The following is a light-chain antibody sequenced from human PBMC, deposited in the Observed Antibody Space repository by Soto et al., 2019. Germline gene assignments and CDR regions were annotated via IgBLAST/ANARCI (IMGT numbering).Light chain of an antibody. CDR2: GNS. CDR1: SSNIGAGYD. CDR3: QSYDSSLSGSV. J-gene: IGLJ2*01. V-gene: IGLV1-40*01. Sequence: QLVLTQPPSVSGAPGQRVTISCTGSSSNIGAGYDVHWYQQLPGRAPKLLIYGNSNRPSGVPDRFSGSKSGTSGSLAITGLQADDEADYYCQSYDSSLSGSVFGGGTKLTVL.